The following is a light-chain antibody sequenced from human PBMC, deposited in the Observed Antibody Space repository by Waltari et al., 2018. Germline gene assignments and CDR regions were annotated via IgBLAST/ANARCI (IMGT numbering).Light chain of an antibody. Sequence: QSALTQPPSASGSPGQSVTISCAGTSSDVGGYNYASWYQQHPGKAPKFLIYEVSKRPSGVPDRFSGSKIGNTASLTVSGLQAEDEADYYCSSYAGSDIVIFGGGTKLTVL. J-gene: IGLJ2*01. CDR1: SSDVGGYNY. CDR3: SSYAGSDIVI. V-gene: IGLV2-8*01. CDR2: EVS.